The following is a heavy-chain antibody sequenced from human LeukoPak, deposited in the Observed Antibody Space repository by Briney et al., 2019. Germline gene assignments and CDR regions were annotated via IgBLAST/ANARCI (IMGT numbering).Heavy chain of an antibody. Sequence: SETLSLTCTVSGGSISSYYWSWIRQPPGKGLEWIGYIYYSGSTNYNPSLKSRVTISVDTSKNQFSLKLSSVTAADTAVYYCARVGGYDYLSFDYWGQGTLVTVSS. J-gene: IGHJ4*02. D-gene: IGHD5-12*01. V-gene: IGHV4-59*08. CDR1: GGSISSYY. CDR2: IYYSGST. CDR3: ARVGGYDYLSFDY.